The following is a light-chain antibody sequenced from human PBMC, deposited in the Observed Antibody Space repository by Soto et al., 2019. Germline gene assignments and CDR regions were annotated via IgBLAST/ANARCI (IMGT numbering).Light chain of an antibody. CDR2: GAS. CDR1: QNVNDK. V-gene: IGKV3-15*01. Sequence: EIVMTQSPTTLSVSPGERATLSCRASQNVNDKVAWFQQKPGQAPRLLIIGASTTATGIPARFSGSGSGTEFTLTISSLQSEDFATYYCKQYNSWAAISFGQGTRLEIK. J-gene: IGKJ5*01. CDR3: KQYNSWAAIS.